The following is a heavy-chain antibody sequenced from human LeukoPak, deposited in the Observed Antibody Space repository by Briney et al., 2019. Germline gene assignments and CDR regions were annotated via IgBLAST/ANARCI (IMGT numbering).Heavy chain of an antibody. Sequence: SETLSLTCAVYGGSFSGYYWRWIRQPPGKGLEWIGEINHSGSTNYNPSLKSRVTISVDTSKNQFSLKLSSVTAADTAVYYCARGLSITMVRGVIIRHYGMDVWGQGTTVTVSS. CDR1: GGSFSGYY. V-gene: IGHV4-34*01. CDR2: INHSGST. J-gene: IGHJ6*02. CDR3: ARGLSITMVRGVIIRHYGMDV. D-gene: IGHD3-10*01.